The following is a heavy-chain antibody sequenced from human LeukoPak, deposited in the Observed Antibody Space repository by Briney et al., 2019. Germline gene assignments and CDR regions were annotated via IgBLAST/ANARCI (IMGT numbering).Heavy chain of an antibody. V-gene: IGHV4-34*01. J-gene: IGHJ6*03. CDR1: GGSFSGYY. D-gene: IGHD3-9*01. CDR3: ASVALTNYYYYMDV. CDR2: INHSGST. Sequence: SETLSLTCAVYGGSFSGYYWSWIRQPPGKGLEWIGEINHSGSTNYNPSLKSRVNISVDTSKNQFSLKLSSVTAADTAVYYCASVALTNYYYYMDVWGKGTTVTVSS.